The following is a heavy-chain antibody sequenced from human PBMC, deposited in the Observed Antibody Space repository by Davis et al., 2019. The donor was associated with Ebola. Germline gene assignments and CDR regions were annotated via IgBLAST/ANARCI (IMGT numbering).Heavy chain of an antibody. V-gene: IGHV5-51*01. Sequence: GESLKISCKGSGYTFNTYWIGWVRQMPGKGLEWMGIIYPGDSDTRYSPSFQGQVTVSADTSNTTAYLEWSSLKASDSAIYYCARGSGGLYHYYYNGLDVWGQGTTVTVSS. CDR1: GYTFNTYW. CDR2: IYPGDSDT. J-gene: IGHJ6*01. CDR3: ARGSGGLYHYYYNGLDV. D-gene: IGHD2-15*01.